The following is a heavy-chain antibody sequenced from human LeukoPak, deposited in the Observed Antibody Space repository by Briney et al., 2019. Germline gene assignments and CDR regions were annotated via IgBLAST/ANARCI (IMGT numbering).Heavy chain of an antibody. V-gene: IGHV4-4*07. J-gene: IGHJ4*02. CDR1: GGSISNYY. CDR2: IYTSGST. D-gene: IGHD2-15*01. Sequence: SETLSLTCTVSGGSISNYYWIWIRQPAGKGLEWIGRIYTSGSTDYNPSLESRVSMSLDTSKNQIMLKLDSVTAADTAVYYCARTYCGGGNCYHFDYWGQGTLVTVSS. CDR3: ARTYCGGGNCYHFDY.